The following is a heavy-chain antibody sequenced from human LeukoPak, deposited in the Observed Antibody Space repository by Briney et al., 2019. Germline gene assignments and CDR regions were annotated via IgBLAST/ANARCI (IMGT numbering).Heavy chain of an antibody. D-gene: IGHD2-21*02. Sequence: SVKVSCKASGGTFSSYAISWVRQAPGQGLEWMGRIIPILGIANYAQKFQGRVTITADKSTSTAYMELSSLRSEDTAVYYCARDCGGDCYGDYWGQGTLVTVSS. CDR2: IIPILGIA. J-gene: IGHJ4*02. V-gene: IGHV1-69*04. CDR3: ARDCGGDCYGDY. CDR1: GGTFSSYA.